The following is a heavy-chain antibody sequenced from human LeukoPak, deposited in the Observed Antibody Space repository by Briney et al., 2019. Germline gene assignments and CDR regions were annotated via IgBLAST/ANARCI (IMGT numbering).Heavy chain of an antibody. CDR2: INPNSGGT. D-gene: IGHD5-18*01. J-gene: IGHJ4*02. CDR3: ARSLDTAMDWWNY. CDR1: GYTFTGYY. V-gene: IGHV1-2*06. Sequence: GASVKVSCKASGYTFTGYYMHWVRQAPGQGLEWMGRINPNSGGTNYAQKFQGRVTMTRDASISTAYMELSRLRSDDTAVYYCARSLDTAMDWWNYWGQGTLVTVSS.